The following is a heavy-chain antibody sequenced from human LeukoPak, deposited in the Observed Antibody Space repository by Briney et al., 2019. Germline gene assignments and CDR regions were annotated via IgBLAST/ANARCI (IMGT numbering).Heavy chain of an antibody. CDR2: IIPIFGTA. D-gene: IGHD5-24*01. CDR3: ASRDGYNYDRTLDY. J-gene: IGHJ4*02. Sequence: SVKVSCKASGGTFSSYAISRVRQAPGQGLEWMGGIIPIFGTANYAQKFQGRVTITADESTSTAYMELSSLRSEDTAVYYCASRDGYNYDRTLDYWGQGTLVTVSS. CDR1: GGTFSSYA. V-gene: IGHV1-69*01.